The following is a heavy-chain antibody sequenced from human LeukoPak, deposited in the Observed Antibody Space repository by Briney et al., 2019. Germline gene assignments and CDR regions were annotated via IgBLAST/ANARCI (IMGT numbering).Heavy chain of an antibody. CDR1: GGSISSYY. CDR2: IYYSGST. V-gene: IGHV4-59*01. CDR3: ARASYYEISGYYDY. Sequence: PSETLSLTCTVSGGSISSYYWSWIRQPPGKGLEWIGYIYYSGSTSYNPSLRSRVTISVDTSKNQFSLKLSSVTAADTAVYYCARASYYEISGYYDYWGQGTLVTVSS. D-gene: IGHD3-22*01. J-gene: IGHJ4*02.